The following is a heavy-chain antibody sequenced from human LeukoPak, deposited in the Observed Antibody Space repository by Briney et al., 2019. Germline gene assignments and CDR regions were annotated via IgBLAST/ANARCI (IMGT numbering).Heavy chain of an antibody. Sequence: PSETLSLTCAVYGGSFSGYYWSWIRQPPGKGLEWIGEINHSGSTNYNPSLKSRVTISVDTSKNQFSLKLSSVTAADTAVYYCARVDDSSGCYAYWGQGTLVTVSS. CDR3: ARVDDSSGCYAY. CDR1: GGSFSGYY. J-gene: IGHJ4*02. CDR2: INHSGST. V-gene: IGHV4-34*01. D-gene: IGHD3-22*01.